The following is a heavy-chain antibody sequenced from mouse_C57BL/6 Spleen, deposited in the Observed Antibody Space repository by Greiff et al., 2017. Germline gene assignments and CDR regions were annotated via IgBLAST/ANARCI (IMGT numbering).Heavy chain of an antibody. Sequence: EVKLVESGEGLVKPGGSLKLSCAASGFTFSSYAMSWVRQTPEKRLEWVAYISSGGDYIYYADTVKGRFTISRDNARNTLYLQMSSLKSEDTAMYYCTTSPPDYYGSSYGAMDYWGQGTSVTVSS. CDR2: ISSGGDYI. J-gene: IGHJ4*01. D-gene: IGHD1-1*01. CDR3: TTSPPDYYGSSYGAMDY. V-gene: IGHV5-9-1*02. CDR1: GFTFSSYA.